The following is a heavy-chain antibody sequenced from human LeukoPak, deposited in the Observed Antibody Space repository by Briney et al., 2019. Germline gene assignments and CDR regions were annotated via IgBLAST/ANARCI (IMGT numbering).Heavy chain of an antibody. V-gene: IGHV3-48*01. CDR2: ISSSSSTI. CDR1: GFTFSSYS. Sequence: GGSLGLSCAASGFTFSSYSMNWVRQTPGKGLEWVSYISSSSSTIYYADSVKGRFTISRDNSKNTLYLQMNSLRAEDTAVYYCAKDAAVAGMSSDYYYGMGVWGQGTAVTVSS. CDR3: AKDAAVAGMSSDYYYGMGV. J-gene: IGHJ6*02. D-gene: IGHD6-19*01.